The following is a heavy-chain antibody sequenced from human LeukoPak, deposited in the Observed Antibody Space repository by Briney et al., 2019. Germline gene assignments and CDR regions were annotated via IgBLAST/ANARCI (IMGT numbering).Heavy chain of an antibody. CDR2: IYYSGST. CDR1: GGSISSSSYY. D-gene: IGHD3-10*01. V-gene: IGHV4-39*07. J-gene: IGHJ4*02. CDR3: ARDGGLRVGSGNEGFDY. Sequence: SETLSLTCTVSGGSISSSSYYWGWIRQPPGKGLAWIGSIYYSGSTYYNPSLKSRITISVDTSKNQFSLKLSSVTAADTAVYYCARDGGLRVGSGNEGFDYWGQGTLVTVSS.